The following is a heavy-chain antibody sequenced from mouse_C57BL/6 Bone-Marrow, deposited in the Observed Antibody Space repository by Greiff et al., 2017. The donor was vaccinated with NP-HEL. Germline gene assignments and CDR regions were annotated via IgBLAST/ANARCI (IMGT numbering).Heavy chain of an antibody. V-gene: IGHV6-6*01. Sequence: EVKVEESGGGLVQPGGSMKLSCAASGFTFSDAWMVWVRQSPEKGLEWVAEIRNKANNHATYYAESVKGRFTISRDDSKSSVYLQMNSLRAEDTGIYYWTRSLHYYGSSYFDYWGQGTTLTVSS. CDR2: IRNKANNHAT. CDR3: TRSLHYYGSSYFDY. CDR1: GFTFSDAW. J-gene: IGHJ2*01. D-gene: IGHD1-1*01.